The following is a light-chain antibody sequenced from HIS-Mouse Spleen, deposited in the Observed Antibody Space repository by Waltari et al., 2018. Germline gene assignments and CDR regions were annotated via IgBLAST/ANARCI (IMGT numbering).Light chain of an antibody. CDR1: ALPTQH. V-gene: IGLV3-25*03. CDR3: QSADSSGTYV. CDR2: KDS. J-gene: IGLJ1*01. Sequence: SYELTQPPSVSVSPGQTARITCSGDALPTQHAYWYPQKPGQAPVLVIYKDSERPSGIPERFSGSSSGTTVTLTISGVQAEDEADYYCQSADSSGTYVFGTGTKVTVL.